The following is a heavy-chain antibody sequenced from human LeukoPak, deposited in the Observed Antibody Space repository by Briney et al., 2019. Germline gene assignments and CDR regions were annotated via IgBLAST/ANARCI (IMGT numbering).Heavy chain of an antibody. D-gene: IGHD2-15*01. Sequence: PSETLSLTCAVYGGSFSGYYWSWIRQPPGKGLEWIGEINHSGSTNYNPSLKSRVTISVDTSKNQFSLKLSSVTAADTAVYYCARGAPRNCSGGSCYGLFYYYYYMDVWGKGTTVTVSS. CDR3: ARGAPRNCSGGSCYGLFYYYYYMDV. V-gene: IGHV4-34*01. CDR2: INHSGST. CDR1: GGSFSGYY. J-gene: IGHJ6*03.